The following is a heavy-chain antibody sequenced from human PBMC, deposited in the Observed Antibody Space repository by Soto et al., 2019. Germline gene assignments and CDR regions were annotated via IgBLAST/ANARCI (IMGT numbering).Heavy chain of an antibody. V-gene: IGHV1-2*02. CDR3: ARDLGSVYFDY. CDR1: GYTFTGYY. J-gene: IGHJ4*02. CDR2: INPNSGGT. Sequence: GXSVKVSCQAAGYTFTGYYMHWVRQAPGQGLEWMGWINPNSGGTNYAQKFQGRVTMTRDTSISTAYMELSRLRSDDTAVYYCARDLGSVYFDYWGQGTLVTVSS.